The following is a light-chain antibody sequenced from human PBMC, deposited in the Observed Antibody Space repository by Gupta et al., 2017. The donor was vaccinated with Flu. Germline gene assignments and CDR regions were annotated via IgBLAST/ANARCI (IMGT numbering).Light chain of an antibody. V-gene: IGKV3-11*01. CDR2: DTS. J-gene: IGKJ4*01. CDR3: QQRSDWLS. CDR1: QSVGNY. Sequence: SSAILSLSPGERATLSCRASQSVGNYLAWYQQKPGQAPRLLVYDTSNRATGIPARFSGSGSGTDFTLTIISLEPEDFAVYYCQQRSDWLSFGGGTKVEIK.